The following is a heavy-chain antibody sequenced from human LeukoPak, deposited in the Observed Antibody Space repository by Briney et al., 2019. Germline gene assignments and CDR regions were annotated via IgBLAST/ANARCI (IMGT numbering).Heavy chain of an antibody. J-gene: IGHJ4*02. CDR1: GFIFSNYW. D-gene: IGHD2-2*01. Sequence: GGSLRLSCAGSGFIFSNYWVHWVRQAPGKELVWVARIDVVGTRTDYADSVRGRFTISRDNSKNTLYLRMSSLRAEDTAVYYCVKGRCSGSSCYGGDYWGQGTLVTVSS. CDR2: IDVVGTRT. CDR3: VKGRCSGSSCYGGDY. V-gene: IGHV3-74*01.